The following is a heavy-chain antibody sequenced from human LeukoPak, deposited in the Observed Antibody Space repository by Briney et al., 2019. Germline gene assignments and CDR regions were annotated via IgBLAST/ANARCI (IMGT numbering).Heavy chain of an antibody. Sequence: ASVKVSCQVSGYTFTDYYMHWVQQAPGKGLEWMGLVDPEDGETIYAEKFQGRVTITADTSTDTAYMELSSLRSEDTAVYYCATEASYYYDSSGYSSSFDYWGQGTLVTVSS. D-gene: IGHD3-22*01. CDR1: GYTFTDYY. V-gene: IGHV1-69-2*01. J-gene: IGHJ4*02. CDR3: ATEASYYYDSSGYSSSFDY. CDR2: VDPEDGET.